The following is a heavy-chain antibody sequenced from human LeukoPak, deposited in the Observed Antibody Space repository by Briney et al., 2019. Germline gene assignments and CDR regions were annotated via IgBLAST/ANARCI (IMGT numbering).Heavy chain of an antibody. Sequence: PSETLSLTCAVYGGSFSDYYWSWIRQPPGRGLEWIGVINHSGSTNYNPSLKSRVTISVDTSKNQFSLKLSSVTAADTAVYYCARGRGRTSPYYYYGMDVWGQGTTVTVSS. J-gene: IGHJ6*02. V-gene: IGHV4-34*01. CDR2: INHSGST. CDR3: ARGRGRTSPYYYYGMDV. CDR1: GGSFSDYY. D-gene: IGHD2-2*01.